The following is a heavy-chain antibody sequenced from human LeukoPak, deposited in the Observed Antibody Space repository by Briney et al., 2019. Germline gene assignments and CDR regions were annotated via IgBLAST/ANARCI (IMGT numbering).Heavy chain of an antibody. J-gene: IGHJ4*02. CDR1: GFTFSSYA. D-gene: IGHD3-9*01. CDR2: ISSNGGST. CDR3: ASHGKKLYYDILTAIDY. Sequence: GGSLRLSCAASGFTFSSYAMHWVRQAPGKGLEYVSAISSNGGSTYYANSVKGRFTISRDNSKNTLYLQMNSLRAEDTAVYYCASHGKKLYYDILTAIDYWGQGTLVTVSS. V-gene: IGHV3-64*01.